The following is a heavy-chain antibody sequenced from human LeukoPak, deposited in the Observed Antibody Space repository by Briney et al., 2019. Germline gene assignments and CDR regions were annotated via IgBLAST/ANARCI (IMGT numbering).Heavy chain of an antibody. J-gene: IGHJ3*01. D-gene: IGHD3-10*01. V-gene: IGHV4-59*01. Sequence: SETLSLTCTVSGGSISGYYCSWVRQPPGKGLEWIGYMYYSGNTNSNPSLKSRVTISVDTSKNQCSLKLSLVTAADTAVYYCARVNDYGSVLWGQGTRVTVSS. CDR3: ARVNDYGSVL. CDR2: MYYSGNT. CDR1: GGSISGYY.